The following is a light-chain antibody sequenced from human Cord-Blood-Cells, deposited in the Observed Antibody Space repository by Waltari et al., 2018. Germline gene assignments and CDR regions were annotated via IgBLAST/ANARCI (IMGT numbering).Light chain of an antibody. CDR3: SSYTSSSTLV. CDR1: SSDVGGYNY. J-gene: IGLJ2*01. CDR2: DVS. V-gene: IGLV2-14*01. Sequence: QSALTQPASVSGSPGQSITISCTGTSSDVGGYNYVPGYQQHPGKAPKLMIYDVSNRPSVVSNRFSGSKSGNTASLTISGLQAEDEADYYCSSYTSSSTLVFGGGTKLTVL.